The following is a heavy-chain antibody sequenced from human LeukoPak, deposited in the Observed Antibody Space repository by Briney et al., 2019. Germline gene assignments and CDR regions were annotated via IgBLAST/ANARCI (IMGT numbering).Heavy chain of an antibody. V-gene: IGHV3-30-3*01. D-gene: IGHD6-13*01. CDR2: TSSDGTDK. CDR1: GFTFNNYA. J-gene: IGHJ5*02. CDR3: ARDRGHSSSYNWFDP. Sequence: GGSLRLSCAASGFTFNNYAMYWVRQAPGKGLEWVAVTSSDGTDKYYADSVKGRFTISRDNAKNSLYLQMNSLRDEDTAVYYCARDRGHSSSYNWFDPWGQGTLVTVSS.